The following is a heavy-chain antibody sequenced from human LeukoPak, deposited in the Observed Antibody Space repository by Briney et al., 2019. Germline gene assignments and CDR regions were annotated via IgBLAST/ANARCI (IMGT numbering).Heavy chain of an antibody. Sequence: SETLSLTCTVSGYSINSGYFWGWVRPPPGKGPEWIGIIFHSGDVYYNPSLRSRVTISVDTSSNQVSLKVTSVTAADTALYYCARVVASTSIDSWGQGILVSVSS. CDR1: GYSINSGYF. J-gene: IGHJ4*02. CDR3: ARVVASTSIDS. D-gene: IGHD2-15*01. V-gene: IGHV4-38-2*02. CDR2: IFHSGDV.